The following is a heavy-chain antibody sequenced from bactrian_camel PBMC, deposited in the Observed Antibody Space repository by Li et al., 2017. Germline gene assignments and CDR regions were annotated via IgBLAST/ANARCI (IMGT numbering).Heavy chain of an antibody. D-gene: IGHD1*01. CDR3: AADAWCGGNGYKD. CDR1: AFSLGTYW. CDR2: ITNGEGT. V-gene: IGHV3S1*01. Sequence: HVQLVESGGGLVQPGGSLRLSCATSAFSLGTYWMYWVRQAPGNDCELVSSITNGEGTYYADSVKGRFTISKDNAKNTLYLQMNSLTPEDTAIYYCAADAWCGGNGYKDWGQGTQVTVS. J-gene: IGHJ4*01.